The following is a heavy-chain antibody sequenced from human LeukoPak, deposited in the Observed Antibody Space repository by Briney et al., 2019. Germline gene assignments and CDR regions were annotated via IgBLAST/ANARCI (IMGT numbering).Heavy chain of an antibody. V-gene: IGHV3-23*01. CDR3: AKGGPTMIVVLWFDP. CDR2: ISGSGGST. Sequence: GGSLRLSCAASGFTFSSYAISWVRQAPGKGLEWVSAISGSGGSTYYADSVKGRFTISRDNPKNTLYLQMNSLRAEDTTVYYCAKGGPTMIVVLWFDPWGQGTLVTVSS. D-gene: IGHD3-22*01. CDR1: GFTFSSYA. J-gene: IGHJ5*02.